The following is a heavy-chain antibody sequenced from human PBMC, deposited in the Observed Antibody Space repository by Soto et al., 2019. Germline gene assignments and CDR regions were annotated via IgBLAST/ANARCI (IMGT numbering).Heavy chain of an antibody. CDR2: IYASGRT. D-gene: IGHD3-9*01. V-gene: IGHV4-4*07. J-gene: IGHJ2*01. Sequence: SETLSLTCTVSVVSITPYFWSWIRQPAGEAPEWLGHIYASGRTTYNPSLKSRVTMFVSQTQVSLRLTSVTAADTAVYYCARHFDVDPSLDHYYFDLWGRGALVTVSS. CDR3: ARHFDVDPSLDHYYFDL. CDR1: VVSITPYF.